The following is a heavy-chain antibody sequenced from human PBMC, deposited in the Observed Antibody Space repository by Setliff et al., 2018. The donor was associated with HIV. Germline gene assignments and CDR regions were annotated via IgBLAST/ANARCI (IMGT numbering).Heavy chain of an antibody. CDR1: RGSLSSGGYY. J-gene: IGHJ6*02. V-gene: IGHV4-31*03. CDR3: ARMGAARPLYYYGMDV. Sequence: SETLSLTCSVFRGSLSSGGYYWSWIRQHPGKGLEWIGYSYHSGSPSYNPSLKSRTTISVDTSKNEFSLKLSSVTAADTAVYYCARMGAARPLYYYGMDVWVPETLLVTVSS. D-gene: IGHD6-6*01. CDR2: SYHSGSP.